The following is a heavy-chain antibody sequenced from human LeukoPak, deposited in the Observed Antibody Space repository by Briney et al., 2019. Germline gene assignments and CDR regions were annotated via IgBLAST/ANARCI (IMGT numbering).Heavy chain of an antibody. CDR3: AREDCRETFCYGVDY. D-gene: IGHD2-21*01. V-gene: IGHV1-18*01. Sequence: ASVKVSCKASGYIFNRFVITWVRQAPGQGLEWMGWIRGHNGNVNYAQKFQGRVTMTTDPSTSTAYLELRSLRSDDTAVYYCAREDCRETFCYGVDYWGQGTLVTVSS. J-gene: IGHJ4*02. CDR1: GYIFNRFV. CDR2: IRGHNGNV.